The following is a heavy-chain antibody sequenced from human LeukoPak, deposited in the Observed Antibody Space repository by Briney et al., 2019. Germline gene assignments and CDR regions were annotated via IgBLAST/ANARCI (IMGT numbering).Heavy chain of an antibody. Sequence: GGSLSLSCAASGFTFSGYGMSWVRQAPGKGLEWVSAISGSGGSTYYADSVKGRFTISRDNSKNTLYLQMNSLRAEDTAVYYCAKGPRGHSSSSIVYYYYYMDVWGKGTTVTVSS. CDR2: ISGSGGST. D-gene: IGHD6-6*01. V-gene: IGHV3-23*01. J-gene: IGHJ6*03. CDR3: AKGPRGHSSSSIVYYYYYMDV. CDR1: GFTFSGYG.